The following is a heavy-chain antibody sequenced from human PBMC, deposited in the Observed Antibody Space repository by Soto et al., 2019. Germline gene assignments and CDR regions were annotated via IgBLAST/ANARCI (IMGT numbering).Heavy chain of an antibody. CDR1: GFTFSDYA. V-gene: IGHV3-30*18. CDR2: VSHVGRNT. J-gene: IGHJ4*02. Sequence: VQLVESGGAVVQPGRSLRLSFAASGFTFSDYAMHWVGQAPGKGLEWVAVVSHVGRNTHYADSVKGRFTISRDSSKNTVSLEMTSLRAEDTAVYYCAKGGRQWLVTSDFNYWGQGALVTVSS. CDR3: AKGGRQWLVTSDFNY. D-gene: IGHD6-19*01.